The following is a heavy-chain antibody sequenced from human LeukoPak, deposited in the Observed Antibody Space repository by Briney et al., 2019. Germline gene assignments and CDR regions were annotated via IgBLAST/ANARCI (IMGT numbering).Heavy chain of an antibody. CDR3: AWGNYYFDH. CDR1: GGSISGYC. V-gene: IGHV4-59*12. CDR2: ISYSGST. D-gene: IGHD3-16*01. J-gene: IGHJ4*02. Sequence: SETLSLTCTVSGGSISGYCWSWIRQPPGKGLEWIGYISYSGSTNYNPSLKSRVTMSVDTSKNQFSLKLNSVTPEDTAVYFCAWGNYYFDHWGQGILVTVSS.